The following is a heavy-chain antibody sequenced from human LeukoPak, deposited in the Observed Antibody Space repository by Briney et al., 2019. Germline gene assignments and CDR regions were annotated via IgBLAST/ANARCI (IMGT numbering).Heavy chain of an antibody. Sequence: SETLSLTCTVSGGSISSYYWSWIRQPPGKGLEWIGFIYYSGSTNYNPSLRSRVTISVDTSKNHFSLKLSSVTAADTAVYFCARGWSYYFPSFDYWGQGTLVTVSS. CDR3: ARGWSYYFPSFDY. V-gene: IGHV4-59*01. CDR1: GGSISSYY. CDR2: IYYSGST. J-gene: IGHJ4*02. D-gene: IGHD1-26*01.